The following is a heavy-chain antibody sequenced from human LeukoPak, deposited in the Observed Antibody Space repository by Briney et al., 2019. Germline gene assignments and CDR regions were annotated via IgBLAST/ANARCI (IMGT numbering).Heavy chain of an antibody. CDR3: ARGDDFSGDH. Sequence: GGSLRLSCAASGFTFSNFWMSWVRQAPGRGLEWVANIHPEGNEKYHVESVKGRFTISRDNPKNSLFLRMNGLRVEDTAVYYCARGDDFSGDHWGQGTLVTVSS. D-gene: IGHD1-1*01. CDR1: GFTFSNFW. V-gene: IGHV3-7*04. J-gene: IGHJ4*02. CDR2: IHPEGNEK.